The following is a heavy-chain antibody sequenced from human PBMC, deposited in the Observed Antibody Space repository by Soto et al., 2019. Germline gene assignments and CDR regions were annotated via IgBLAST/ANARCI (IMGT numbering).Heavy chain of an antibody. V-gene: IGHV1-69*02. J-gene: IGHJ4*02. CDR1: GGTFRNYP. Sequence: QVQLVQSGTEVKKPGSSVKVSCKASGGTFRNYPINWVRQAPGQGLEWMGSIFPLTDIPDYAQNFQARLTISADKSTTTASMELSSLISDHTAMYFCARGPLVVLNYFESWGQGTLVTVSS. CDR2: IFPLTDIP. CDR3: ARGPLVVLNYFES.